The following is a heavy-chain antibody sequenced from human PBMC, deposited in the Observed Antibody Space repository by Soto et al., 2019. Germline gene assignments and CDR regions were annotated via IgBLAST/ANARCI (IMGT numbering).Heavy chain of an antibody. CDR3: GKYILAGAKPPDS. D-gene: IGHD2-15*01. Sequence: EVYLLESGGGWVQPGGSLRLSCAASGFAFSTYAMGWFRQTPGKGLEWVSTVSGGGDKTYYADSVKGRFTVSRDNSKNTVYLQMNSLRVEDTAVYSCGKYILAGAKPPDSWGQGTLVTVSS. CDR2: VSGGGDKT. J-gene: IGHJ4*02. V-gene: IGHV3-23*01. CDR1: GFAFSTYA.